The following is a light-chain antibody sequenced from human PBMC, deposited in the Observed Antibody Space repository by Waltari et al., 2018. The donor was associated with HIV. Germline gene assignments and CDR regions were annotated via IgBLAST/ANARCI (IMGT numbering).Light chain of an antibody. CDR2: DAS. V-gene: IGKV3-11*01. Sequence: EIFLTQSPDSLSLSPGERGTLSCTASQSLTSGVAWHQQKPGQTPRLLIFDASSRAAGIPARFRGSGSGTDFILTISSLEPEDSAVYYCQQRTNSVTFGQGTRLEIK. CDR1: QSLTSG. CDR3: QQRTNSVT. J-gene: IGKJ5*01.